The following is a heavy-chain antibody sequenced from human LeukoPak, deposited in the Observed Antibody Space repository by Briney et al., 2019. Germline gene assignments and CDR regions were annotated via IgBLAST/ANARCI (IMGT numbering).Heavy chain of an antibody. Sequence: HTGGSLRLSCAASGFTFSSYAMSWVRQAPGKGLEWVSAISGSGGSTYYADSVKGRFTISRDNSKNTLYLQMNSLRAEDTALYYCAKEPGVGRMVRGVIIPGAFDYWGQGTLVTVSS. D-gene: IGHD3-10*01. J-gene: IGHJ4*02. CDR2: ISGSGGST. CDR1: GFTFSSYA. V-gene: IGHV3-23*01. CDR3: AKEPGVGRMVRGVIIPGAFDY.